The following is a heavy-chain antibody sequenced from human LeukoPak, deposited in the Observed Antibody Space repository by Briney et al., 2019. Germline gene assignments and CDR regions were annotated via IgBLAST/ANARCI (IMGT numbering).Heavy chain of an antibody. CDR2: IYYSGST. D-gene: IGHD2-21*02. CDR1: GGSISSGGYY. CDR3: ASYCGGDCYLIEPTYYFDY. V-gene: IGHV4-31*03. J-gene: IGHJ4*02. Sequence: MPSQTLSLTCTVSGGSISSGGYYWSWIRQHPGKGLEWIGYIYYSGSTYYNPSLKSRVTISVDTSKNQFSLKLSSVTAADTAVYFCASYCGGDCYLIEPTYYFDYWGQGTLVTVSS.